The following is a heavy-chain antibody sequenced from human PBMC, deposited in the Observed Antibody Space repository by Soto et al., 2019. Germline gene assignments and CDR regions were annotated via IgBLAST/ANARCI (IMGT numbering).Heavy chain of an antibody. D-gene: IGHD3-10*01. CDR2: IKQDGSVK. J-gene: IGHJ6*02. CDR3: AREGPDGSGSYYMSKEYYYYYGMDV. V-gene: IGHV3-7*04. Sequence: GGSLRLSCAASGFTFSSYWMSWVRQAPGKGLEWVANIKQDGSVKYYVDSVKGRFTISRDNAKNSLYLQMNSLRAEDTAVYYCAREGPDGSGSYYMSKEYYYYYGMDVWGQGTTVTVSS. CDR1: GFTFSSYW.